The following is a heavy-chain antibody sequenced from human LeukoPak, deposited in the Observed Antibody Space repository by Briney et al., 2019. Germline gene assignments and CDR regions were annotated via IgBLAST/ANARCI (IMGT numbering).Heavy chain of an antibody. CDR3: ARLPGSSHGYYFDY. Sequence: SETLSLTCSVSGGSISGSGYYWAWIRQPPGKGLEWIGSIYYTGSTHYNSSLKSRVTMSVDTSKNQLSLNLTSVTAADTAVYYCARLPGSSHGYYFDYWGQGTLVTVSS. V-gene: IGHV4-39*01. D-gene: IGHD5-18*01. J-gene: IGHJ4*02. CDR1: GGSISGSGYY. CDR2: IYYTGST.